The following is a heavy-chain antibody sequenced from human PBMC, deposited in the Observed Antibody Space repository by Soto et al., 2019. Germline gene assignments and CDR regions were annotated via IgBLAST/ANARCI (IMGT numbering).Heavy chain of an antibody. V-gene: IGHV4-34*01. CDR1: GGSFSGYY. D-gene: IGHD3-10*01. CDR2: INHSGST. J-gene: IGHJ6*02. Sequence: SETLSLTCAVYGGSFSGYYWSWIRQPPGKGLEWIGEINHSGSTNYNPSLESRVTISVDTSKNQFSLKLSSVTAADTAVYYCARGQGITMVRGDYYGMDVWGQGTTVTVSS. CDR3: ARGQGITMVRGDYYGMDV.